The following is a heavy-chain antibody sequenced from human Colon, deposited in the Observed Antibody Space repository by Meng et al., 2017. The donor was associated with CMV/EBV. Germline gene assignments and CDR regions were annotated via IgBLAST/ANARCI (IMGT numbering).Heavy chain of an antibody. D-gene: IGHD6-19*01. CDR2: INTDGTGT. CDR1: GFTVSNYW. CDR3: ATAMAGVADY. Sequence: SCAASGFTVSNYWLHWVRQAPGKGLVWVSRINTDGTGTYYADSVKGRFTISRDNAKNTLYLQMNSLRPEDTAVYYCATAMAGVADYWGPGTLVTVSS. J-gene: IGHJ4*02. V-gene: IGHV3-74*01.